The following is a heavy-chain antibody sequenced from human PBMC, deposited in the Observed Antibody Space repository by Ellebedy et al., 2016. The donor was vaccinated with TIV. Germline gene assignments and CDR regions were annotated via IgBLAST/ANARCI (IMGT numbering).Heavy chain of an antibody. J-gene: IGHJ6*02. CDR2: IFSAADGGET. D-gene: IGHD3-22*01. V-gene: IGHV3-53*01. CDR3: AKARAHYNGSGNYYLHYYIMDV. Sequence: GESLKISCAASGFTVTTNYMNWVRQAPGKGLEWVSVIFSAADGGETHYADSVKGRFTISRDNSKNTLYLQMNSLRAEDTAVFYCAKARAHYNGSGNYYLHYYIMDVWGQGTTVIVSS. CDR1: GFTVTTNY.